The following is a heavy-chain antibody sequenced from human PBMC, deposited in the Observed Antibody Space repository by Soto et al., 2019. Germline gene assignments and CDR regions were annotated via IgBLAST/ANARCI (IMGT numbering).Heavy chain of an antibody. CDR3: ARQASYWHGGGGWFDP. J-gene: IGHJ5*02. Sequence: EVQLVESGGGLVQPGGSLRLSCAASGFTFSAYDMHWVRQPTGKGLEWVSAIGTQHDTYYPDSVKGRFTISRENAKNSLDIQMNSLRTGDTAVYYCARQASYWHGGGGWFDPWGQGTLVTVSS. CDR1: GFTFSAYD. V-gene: IGHV3-13*01. CDR2: IGTQHDT. D-gene: IGHD2-8*02.